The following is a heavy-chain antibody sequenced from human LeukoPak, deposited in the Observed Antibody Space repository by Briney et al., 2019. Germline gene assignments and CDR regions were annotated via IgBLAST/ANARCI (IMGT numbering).Heavy chain of an antibody. D-gene: IGHD3-16*01. CDR3: ATGGGPFDY. Sequence: SETLSLTCSVSGGSISLWQWNWIRQVAGKGLEWIGRLHTSGGPKYNPSLKSRVTMSLDTSKNQFFLKVSSVTAADTAVYFCATGGGPFDYWGQGILVTVSS. CDR2: LHTSGGP. CDR1: GGSISLWQ. J-gene: IGHJ4*02. V-gene: IGHV4-4*07.